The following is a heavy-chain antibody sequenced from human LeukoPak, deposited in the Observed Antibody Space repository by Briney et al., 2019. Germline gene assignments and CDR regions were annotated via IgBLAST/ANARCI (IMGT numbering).Heavy chain of an antibody. J-gene: IGHJ6*02. CDR2: LSGSGGGT. CDR1: GFTFSSYA. CDR3: TKADSFYYYYGMDL. V-gene: IGHV3-23*01. Sequence: GGSLRLSCAAFGFTFSSYAMSWVRQGPGKGLEWVSALSGSGGGTYYADSVKGRFTVSRDNSKNTLYLQMNGLRAEDTAVYYCTKADSFYYYYGMDLWGQGTTVTVYS.